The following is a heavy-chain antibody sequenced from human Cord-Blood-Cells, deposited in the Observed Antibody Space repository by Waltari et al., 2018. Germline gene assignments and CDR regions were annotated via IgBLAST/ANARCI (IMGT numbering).Heavy chain of an antibody. D-gene: IGHD4-4*01. V-gene: IGHV4-4*02. CDR2: IYHSGGT. Sequence: QVQLQESGPGLVKPSGTLSLTCAVSGGSISSSNWWSWVRQPPGKGLEWIGEIYHSGGTNNNPSLKSRVTISVDKSKNQFSLKLGSVTAADTAVYYCARSVHDYSNYFDYWGQGTLVTVSS. CDR1: GGSISSSNW. CDR3: ARSVHDYSNYFDY. J-gene: IGHJ4*02.